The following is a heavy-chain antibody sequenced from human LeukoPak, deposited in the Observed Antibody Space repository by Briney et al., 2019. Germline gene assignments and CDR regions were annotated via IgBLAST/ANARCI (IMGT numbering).Heavy chain of an antibody. V-gene: IGHV3-64*04. CDR2: ISSNGDNT. J-gene: IGHJ6*02. CDR3: ARGPADHIVVVPAAFYYYGMDV. Sequence: PGGSLRLSCSASGFPFNTYAIHWVRQAPGKGLEYVAGISSNGDNTDFADSVKGRFTISRDNSKNTLYLQMNSLRAEDTAVYYCARGPADHIVVVPAAFYYYGMDVWGQGTTVTVSS. CDR1: GFPFNTYA. D-gene: IGHD2-2*01.